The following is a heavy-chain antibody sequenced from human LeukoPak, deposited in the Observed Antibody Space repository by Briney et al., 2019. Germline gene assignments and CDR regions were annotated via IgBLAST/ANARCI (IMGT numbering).Heavy chain of an antibody. CDR1: GFTLSNYW. V-gene: IGHV3-21*01. Sequence: GGSLRLSCAASGFTLSNYWMSWVRQAPGKGLEWVSSISSSSSYIYYADSVKGRFTISRDNAKNSLYLQMNSLRAEDTAVYYCARSVADSSGYYYFDYWGQGTLVTVSS. D-gene: IGHD3-22*01. J-gene: IGHJ4*02. CDR3: ARSVADSSGYYYFDY. CDR2: ISSSSSYI.